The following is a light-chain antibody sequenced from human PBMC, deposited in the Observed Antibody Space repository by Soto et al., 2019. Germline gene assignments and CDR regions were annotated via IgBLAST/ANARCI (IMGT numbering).Light chain of an antibody. J-gene: IGLJ3*02. Sequence: QSALTQPASVSGSPGQSITISCTGTSSDVGSYNLVSWYQHHPGKAPKLIIYEGSNRPSWVSNRFSGSKSGNTTSLTISGLQAEDEAVYYCCSLAGRSTVELFGEGTKLTVL. V-gene: IGLV2-23*03. CDR1: SSDVGSYNL. CDR3: CSLAGRSTVEL. CDR2: EGS.